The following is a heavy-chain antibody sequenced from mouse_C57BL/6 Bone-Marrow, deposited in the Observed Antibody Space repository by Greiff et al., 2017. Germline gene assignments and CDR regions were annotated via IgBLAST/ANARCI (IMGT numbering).Heavy chain of an antibody. J-gene: IGHJ4*01. CDR1: GYTFTDYN. Sequence: VQLQQSGPELVKPGASVKIPCKASGYTFTDYNMDWVKQSHGKSLEWIGDINPNNGGTIYNQKFKGKATLTVDKSSSTAYMELRSLTSEDTAVYYCARSGTGTDYYAMDYWGQGTSVTVSS. CDR3: ARSGTGTDYYAMDY. V-gene: IGHV1-18*01. D-gene: IGHD4-1*01. CDR2: INPNNGGT.